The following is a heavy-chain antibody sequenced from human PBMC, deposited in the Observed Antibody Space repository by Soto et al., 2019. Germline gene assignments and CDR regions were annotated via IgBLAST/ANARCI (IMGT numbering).Heavy chain of an antibody. J-gene: IGHJ1*01. D-gene: IGHD3-22*01. V-gene: IGHV3-20*04. CDR3: ARDGHYYDSSGWGH. Sequence: GGSLRLSCAASGLTFRSYWMHWVRQGPGEGLEWVSGINWNGGSTGYADSVKGRFTVSRDNAKNSLYLQMNSLRAEDTALYYCARDGHYYDSSGWGHWGQGTLVTVSS. CDR2: INWNGGST. CDR1: GLTFRSYW.